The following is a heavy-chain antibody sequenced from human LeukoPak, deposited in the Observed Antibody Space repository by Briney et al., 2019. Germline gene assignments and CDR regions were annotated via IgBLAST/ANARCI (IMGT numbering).Heavy chain of an antibody. CDR2: ISVYNGNT. CDR3: ARDMAHWYFDL. D-gene: IGHD3-10*01. Sequence: ASVKVSCKASGYSFTSYGISWVRQAPGQGLEWMGWISVYNGNTNYAQKFQGRVTMTTDTSTSTAYMELRSLRSDDTAVYYCARDMAHWYFDLWGRGTLVTVSS. J-gene: IGHJ2*01. V-gene: IGHV1-18*01. CDR1: GYSFTSYG.